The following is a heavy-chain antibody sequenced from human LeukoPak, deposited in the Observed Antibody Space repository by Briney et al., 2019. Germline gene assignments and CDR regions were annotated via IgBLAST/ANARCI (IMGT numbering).Heavy chain of an antibody. Sequence: SETLSLTCTVSGGSISSYYRSWIRQPAGKGLEWIGRIYTSGSTNYNPSLKSRVTMSVDTSKNQFSLKLSSVTAADTAVYYCARDSKKLLWFGELLYNWFDPWGQGTLVTVSS. CDR2: IYTSGST. CDR1: GGSISSYY. J-gene: IGHJ5*02. V-gene: IGHV4-4*07. CDR3: ARDSKKLLWFGELLYNWFDP. D-gene: IGHD3-10*01.